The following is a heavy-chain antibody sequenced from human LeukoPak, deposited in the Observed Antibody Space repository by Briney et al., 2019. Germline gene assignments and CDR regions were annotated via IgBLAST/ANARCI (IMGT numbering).Heavy chain of an antibody. CDR3: VRGSLRLPRSTPDY. V-gene: IGHV3-33*01. CDR1: GFTFSSYG. CDR2: IWYDGSNK. Sequence: GGSLRLSCAASGFTFSSYGMHWVRQAPGEGLEWVAVIWYDGSNKYYADSVKGRFTISRDNSKNTLYLQMNSLRVEDTAVYYCVRGSLRLPRSTPDYWGQGTLVTVSS. J-gene: IGHJ4*02. D-gene: IGHD2-21*02.